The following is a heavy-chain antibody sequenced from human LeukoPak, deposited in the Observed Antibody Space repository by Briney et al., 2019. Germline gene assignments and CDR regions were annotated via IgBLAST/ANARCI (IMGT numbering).Heavy chain of an antibody. V-gene: IGHV4-4*07. Sequence: SETLSLTCTVSGGSISSYYWSWIRQPAGKGLEWIGRIYTSGSTNYNPSLKSRVTMSVDTSKNQFSLKLSSVTAADTAVYYCASSGYSSSWYWYFDLWGRRTLVTVSS. J-gene: IGHJ2*01. D-gene: IGHD6-13*01. CDR1: GGSISSYY. CDR3: ASSGYSSSWYWYFDL. CDR2: IYTSGST.